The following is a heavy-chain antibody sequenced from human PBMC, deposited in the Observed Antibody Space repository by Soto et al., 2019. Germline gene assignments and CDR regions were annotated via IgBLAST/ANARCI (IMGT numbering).Heavy chain of an antibody. CDR2: ISSSSSYI. CDR3: ARDRGSSSDDYGMDV. V-gene: IGHV3-21*01. J-gene: IGHJ6*02. D-gene: IGHD6-13*01. CDR1: GFIFTSYS. Sequence: EVQLVDSGGGLVKPGGSLRLSCAASGFIFTSYSMNWVRQAPGTGRERVSSISSSSSYIYYADSVKGRFTISRDNAKNSLYLQMSSLRAEDTAVYYCARDRGSSSDDYGMDVWGQGTTVTVAS.